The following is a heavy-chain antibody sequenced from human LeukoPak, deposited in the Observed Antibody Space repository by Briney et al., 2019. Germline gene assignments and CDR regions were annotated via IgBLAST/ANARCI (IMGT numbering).Heavy chain of an antibody. CDR2: INHSGST. V-gene: IGHV4-34*01. CDR1: GGSFSGYY. Sequence: SETLSLTCAVYGGSFSGYYWSWIRQPPGKGLEWIGEINHSGSTNYNPSLKSRVTISVDTSKNQFSLKLSSVTAADTAVYYCARGSIAARPYYYYMDVWGKGTTVTVSS. J-gene: IGHJ6*03. D-gene: IGHD6-6*01. CDR3: ARGSIAARPYYYYMDV.